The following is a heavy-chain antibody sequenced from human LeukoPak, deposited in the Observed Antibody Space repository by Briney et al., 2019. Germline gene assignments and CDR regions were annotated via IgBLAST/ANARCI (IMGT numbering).Heavy chain of an antibody. CDR2: IYYSGST. CDR1: GGSISSYY. CDR3: ARESYYDSSGYSHDAFDI. D-gene: IGHD3-22*01. Sequence: SETLSLTCTVSGGSISSYYWSWIRQPPGKGLEWIGYIYYSGSTNYNPSLKSRVTISVKTSKNQFSLKLSSVTAADTAVYYCARESYYDSSGYSHDAFDIWGQGTMVTVSS. J-gene: IGHJ3*02. V-gene: IGHV4-59*01.